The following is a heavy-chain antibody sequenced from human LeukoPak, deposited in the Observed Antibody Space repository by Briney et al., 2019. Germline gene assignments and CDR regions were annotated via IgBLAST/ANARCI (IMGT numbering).Heavy chain of an antibody. J-gene: IGHJ5*01. CDR2: IYHSGTT. Sequence: PSETLSLTCAVSGYSISSGYYWGWIRQPPRKGLEWIGSIYHSGTTFYNPSLKSRVTISVDTSQNQFSLRLSSVTAADTAVYYCARQIWGIVARIDSWGQGTLVTVSS. V-gene: IGHV4-38-2*01. D-gene: IGHD6-6*01. CDR1: GYSISSGYY. CDR3: ARQIWGIVARIDS.